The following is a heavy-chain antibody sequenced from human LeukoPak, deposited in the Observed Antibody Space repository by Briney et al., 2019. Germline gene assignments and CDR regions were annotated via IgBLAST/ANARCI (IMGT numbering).Heavy chain of an antibody. Sequence: SVKVSCKASGYTFTSYGISWVRQAPGQGLEWMGWISAYNGNTNYAQKLQGRVTLTTDTSTSTAYMELRSLRSDDTAVYYCARTYYDILTGYYTLPYYFDYWGQGTLVTVSS. CDR3: ARTYYDILTGYYTLPYYFDY. CDR1: GYTFTSYG. V-gene: IGHV1-18*01. D-gene: IGHD3-9*01. CDR2: ISAYNGNT. J-gene: IGHJ4*02.